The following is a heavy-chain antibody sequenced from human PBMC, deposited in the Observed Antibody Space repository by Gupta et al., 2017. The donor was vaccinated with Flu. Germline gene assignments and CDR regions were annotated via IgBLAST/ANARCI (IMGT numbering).Heavy chain of an antibody. CDR2: ISPGDSQT. D-gene: IGHD6-19*01. J-gene: IGHJ4*02. CDR3: ATVVAGPYFDY. Sequence: EVQLVQSGAEVKKPGESLKISCKASGYSFTSYWLGWVRQKSGRGLEWVAIISPGDSQTTYSPSFQGQVTISVDKSINTVYLQWTSLKASDTAMYYCATVVAGPYFDYWGQGTLVNVSS. V-gene: IGHV5-51*03. CDR1: GYSFTSYW.